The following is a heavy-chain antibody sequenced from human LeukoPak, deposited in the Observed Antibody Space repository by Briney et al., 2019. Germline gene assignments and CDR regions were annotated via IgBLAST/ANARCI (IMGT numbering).Heavy chain of an antibody. J-gene: IGHJ4*02. CDR2: IYYSGST. D-gene: IGHD4-17*01. V-gene: IGHV4-30-4*01. CDR1: GDSLSSGDSY. Sequence: SETLSLTCTVSGDSLSSGDSYCRWIRQPPGLGLVWFWYIYYSGSTYYNPSLKSRVTISVDTTKNQFSLKLSSVTAADTALYYCARVMEPTVTTAIDYWGQGTLVTVSS. CDR3: ARVMEPTVTTAIDY.